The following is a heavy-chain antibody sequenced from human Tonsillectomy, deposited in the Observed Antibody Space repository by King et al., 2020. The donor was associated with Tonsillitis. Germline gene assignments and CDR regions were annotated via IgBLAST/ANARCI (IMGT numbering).Heavy chain of an antibody. CDR2: INNDGSST. J-gene: IGHJ6*02. D-gene: IGHD2-8*01. Sequence: VQLGESGGGLVQPGGSLRLSCAASAFTFSTYWMHWVRQAPGKGLVWVSRINNDGSSTIYADSVEGRFTISRDTAKNTLYLQINSLRADETAVYYCARGMYERLGFVGGGSVYYYGLDVWGQGTPRTVSS. CDR3: ARGMYERLGFVGGGSVYYYGLDV. CDR1: AFTFSTYW. V-gene: IGHV3-74*01.